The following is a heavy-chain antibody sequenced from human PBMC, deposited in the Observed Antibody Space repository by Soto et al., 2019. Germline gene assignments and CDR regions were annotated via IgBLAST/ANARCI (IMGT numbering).Heavy chain of an antibody. J-gene: IGHJ4*02. CDR3: VRSSSGPQNDY. V-gene: IGHV3-30-3*01. CDR2: ISYDGSNK. D-gene: IGHD6-25*01. Sequence: PGGSLRLSCAASGFTFSSYAMHWVRQAPGKGLEWVAVISYDGSNKYYADSVKGRFTISRDNSKNTLYLQMNSLRAEDTAVYYCVRSSSGPQNDYWGQGTLVTVSS. CDR1: GFTFSSYA.